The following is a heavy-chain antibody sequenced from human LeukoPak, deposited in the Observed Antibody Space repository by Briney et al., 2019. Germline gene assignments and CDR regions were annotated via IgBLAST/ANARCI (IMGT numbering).Heavy chain of an antibody. D-gene: IGHD5-18*01. CDR1: GFTFSTFA. CDR2: ISSNGDST. Sequence: GGSLRLSCAASGFTFSTFAMHWVRQAPGKGLEYVSAISSNGDSTYYANSVKGRFTISRDNSKNTLYLQMGSLRTEDMAVYYCARVSGYSYGQWGQGTLVTVSS. V-gene: IGHV3-64*01. CDR3: ARVSGYSYGQ. J-gene: IGHJ4*02.